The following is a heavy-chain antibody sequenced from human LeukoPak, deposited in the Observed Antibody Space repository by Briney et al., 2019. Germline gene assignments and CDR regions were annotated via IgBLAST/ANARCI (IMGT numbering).Heavy chain of an antibody. Sequence: GRSLRLSCAASGFTFSSYGMHWVRQAPGKGLEWVAVIWYDGSNKYYADSVKGRFTISRDNPKNTLYLQMNSLRAEDTAVYYCARPLGGYYYGMDVWGQGTTVTVSS. CDR2: IWYDGSNK. V-gene: IGHV3-33*01. D-gene: IGHD3-10*01. J-gene: IGHJ6*02. CDR3: ARPLGGYYYGMDV. CDR1: GFTFSSYG.